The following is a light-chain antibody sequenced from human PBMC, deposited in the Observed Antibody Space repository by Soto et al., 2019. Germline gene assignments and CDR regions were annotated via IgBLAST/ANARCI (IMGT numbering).Light chain of an antibody. CDR3: TSCITANTRCV. V-gene: IGLV2-14*03. Sequence: LTQPASVSGSPGQSITISCTGTSSDIGRYNYVSWFQQHPGKVPKLVIFDVNYRPSGVSDRFSGSKSGNTASLTITGLQAEDEADYYCTSCITANTRCVFGSGTKVTVL. CDR1: SSDIGRYNY. J-gene: IGLJ1*01. CDR2: DVN.